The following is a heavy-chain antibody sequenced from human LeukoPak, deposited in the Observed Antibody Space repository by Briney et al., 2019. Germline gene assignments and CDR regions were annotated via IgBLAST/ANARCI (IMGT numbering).Heavy chain of an antibody. D-gene: IGHD6-19*01. CDR2: INHSGST. CDR3: ARPREQWLGNDAFDI. CDR1: GVSFSGYY. V-gene: IGHV4-34*01. J-gene: IGHJ3*02. Sequence: SETLSLTCAVYGVSFSGYYWSWIRQPPGQGLEWIGEINHSGSTNYNPSLKSRVTISVDTSKNQFSLKLRSVTAADSAVYYCARPREQWLGNDAFDIWGQGTMVTVSS.